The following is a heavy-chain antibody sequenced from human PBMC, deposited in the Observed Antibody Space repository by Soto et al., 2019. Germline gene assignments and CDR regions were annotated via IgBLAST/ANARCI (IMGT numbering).Heavy chain of an antibody. CDR1: GFTFSSYS. J-gene: IGHJ4*02. D-gene: IGHD3-22*01. Sequence: GGSLRLSCAASGFTFSSYSMSWVRQAPGKGLEWVSSITSSSDYVYYADSVKGRFTISRDNAKNSLYLQMNSLRAEDTAVYYCARVVYFDSSGYSVWGQGTLVTVSS. CDR2: ITSSSDYV. V-gene: IGHV3-21*01. CDR3: ARVVYFDSSGYSV.